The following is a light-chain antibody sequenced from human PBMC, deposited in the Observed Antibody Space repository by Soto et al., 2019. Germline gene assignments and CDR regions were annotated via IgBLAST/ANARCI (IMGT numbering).Light chain of an antibody. J-gene: IGKJ1*01. CDR3: QQYNNWPPWT. CDR2: GAS. V-gene: IGKV3D-15*01. Sequence: EVVLTQSPGTLSLSPGGRATLSCRASQSVSRRLAWYQQRPGQSPRLLISGASMRASGVPVRFIGSGSGTDFTLTITRLEPEDFAVYYCQQYNNWPPWTFGQGTKVDIK. CDR1: QSVSRR.